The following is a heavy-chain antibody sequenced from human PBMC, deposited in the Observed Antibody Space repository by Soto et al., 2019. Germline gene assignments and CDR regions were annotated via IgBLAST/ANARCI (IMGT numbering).Heavy chain of an antibody. CDR1: GFTFSDHH. Sequence: EVHLVESGGGLVQPGGSLRLSCAASGFTFSDHHMDWVRQAPGKGLEWVGRTRNKANSYTTEYAASVKGRFTISRDDSKNPLYLQMNSLKTEDTAVYYCSRDLGSWGQGTLVTVSS. V-gene: IGHV3-72*01. CDR3: SRDLGS. CDR2: TRNKANSYTT. J-gene: IGHJ5*02.